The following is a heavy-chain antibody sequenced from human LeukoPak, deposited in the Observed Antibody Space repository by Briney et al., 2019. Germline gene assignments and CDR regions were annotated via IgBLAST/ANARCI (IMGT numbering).Heavy chain of an antibody. Sequence: PGGSLRLSCAASGFIFSNYAMHWVRQAPGKGLESVSAINYNGGNTYYGNSVKGRFTISRDNSKNTLYLQMGSLRDDDMAVYYCARLGEVKYLDSWGQGTLVTVSS. V-gene: IGHV3-64*01. CDR3: ARLGEVKYLDS. J-gene: IGHJ4*02. D-gene: IGHD3-16*01. CDR2: INYNGGNT. CDR1: GFIFSNYA.